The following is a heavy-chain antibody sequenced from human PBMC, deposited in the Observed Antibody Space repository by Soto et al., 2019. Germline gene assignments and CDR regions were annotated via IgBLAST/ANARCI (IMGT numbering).Heavy chain of an antibody. D-gene: IGHD3-22*01. CDR1: GFTFSSYT. Sequence: EVQLVESGGGLVKPGGSLRLSCAASGFTFSSYTMSWVRQAPGKGLEWVSTIGGSGGGTSYADFVRGRFTISRDNSKNTLYLQMNSLRAEDTAVYYCAKDAPGSGWLSDYWGQGTLVTVSS. V-gene: IGHV3-23*04. CDR2: IGGSGGGT. CDR3: AKDAPGSGWLSDY. J-gene: IGHJ4*02.